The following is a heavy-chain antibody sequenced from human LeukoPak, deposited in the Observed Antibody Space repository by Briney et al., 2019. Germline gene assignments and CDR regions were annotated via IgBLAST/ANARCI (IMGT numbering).Heavy chain of an antibody. CDR2: IYTSGST. J-gene: IGHJ5*02. D-gene: IGHD3-10*01. Sequence: SETLSLTCTVSGGSISSYYWSWIRQPAGKGLEWIGRIYTSGSTNYNPSLKSRVTMPVDTSKNQFSLKLSSVTAADTAVYYCARDLGAMVRGVGVEFDPWGQGTLVTVSS. V-gene: IGHV4-4*07. CDR1: GGSISSYY. CDR3: ARDLGAMVRGVGVEFDP.